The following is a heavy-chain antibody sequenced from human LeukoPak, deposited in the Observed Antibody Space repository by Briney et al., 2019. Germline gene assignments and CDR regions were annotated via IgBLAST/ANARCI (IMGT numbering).Heavy chain of an antibody. CDR2: IHYSGST. CDR3: ARETYCAADCYSGFDF. CDR1: GGSISSSSYY. V-gene: IGHV4-39*07. D-gene: IGHD2-21*02. J-gene: IGHJ4*02. Sequence: SETLSLTCTVSGGSISSSSYYWGWIRQPPGKGLEWIGSIHYSGSTNYNPSLKSRVTISVDTSKNQFSLKLSSVTAADTAVYYCARETYCAADCYSGFDFWGQGTLVTVSS.